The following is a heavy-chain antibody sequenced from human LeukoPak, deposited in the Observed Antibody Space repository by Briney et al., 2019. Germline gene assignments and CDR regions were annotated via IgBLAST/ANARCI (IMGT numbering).Heavy chain of an antibody. CDR2: IYHSGST. V-gene: IGHV4-30-2*05. CDR3: ASRVGATSWVDY. CDR1: GGSISSGGYS. J-gene: IGHJ4*02. Sequence: SETLSLTCAVSGGSISSGGYSWSWIRQPPGTGLEWIGYIYHSGSTYYNPSLKSRVTISVDTSKSQFSLKLSSVTAADTAVYYCASRVGATSWVDYWGQGTLVTVSS. D-gene: IGHD1-26*01.